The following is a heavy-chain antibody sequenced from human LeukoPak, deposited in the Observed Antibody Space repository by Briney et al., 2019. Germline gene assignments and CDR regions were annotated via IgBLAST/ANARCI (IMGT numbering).Heavy chain of an antibody. CDR1: GFTFSDHY. V-gene: IGHV3-72*01. J-gene: IGHJ4*02. CDR3: SRDATGDH. CDR2: SRNRAESYTT. Sequence: GGSLRLSCAVSGFTFSDHYMDWVRQAPGKGLEWVGRSRNRAESYTTDYAASVKGRFTISRDDSKSTLYLQMNSLETEDTAVYYCSRDATGDHWGQGTLVSVSS.